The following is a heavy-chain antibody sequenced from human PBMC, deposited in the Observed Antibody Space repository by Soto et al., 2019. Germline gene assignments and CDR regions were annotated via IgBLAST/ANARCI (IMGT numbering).Heavy chain of an antibody. J-gene: IGHJ6*02. CDR2: IYPGDSDT. D-gene: IGHD3-9*01. V-gene: IGHV5-51*01. CDR3: ARHPTYYDILTGYSYYYGMDV. Sequence: PGESLKSACKGSGYSFTIYCIGWVLQMPWKGLEWMGIIYPGDSDTRYSPSFQGQVTISADKSISTAYLQWSSLKASDTAMYYCARHPTYYDILTGYSYYYGMDVWGQGTTVTVSS. CDR1: GYSFTIYC.